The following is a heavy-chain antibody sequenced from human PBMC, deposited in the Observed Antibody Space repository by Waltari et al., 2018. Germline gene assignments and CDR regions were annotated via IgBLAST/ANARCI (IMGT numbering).Heavy chain of an antibody. D-gene: IGHD3-10*01. CDR1: SSTVRSYG. Sequence: QVQLVESGGPLPPPRGHSLPPLSSSSSTVRSYGMHWVRQAPGKGLEWVAFTRYDGSNKYYADSVKGRFTISRDNSKNTLYVQMNSLRPEDTAVYYCAKSGAGHYYYMDVWGKGTTVSIS. CDR3: AKSGAGHYYYMDV. V-gene: IGHV3-30*02. J-gene: IGHJ6*03. CDR2: TRYDGSNK.